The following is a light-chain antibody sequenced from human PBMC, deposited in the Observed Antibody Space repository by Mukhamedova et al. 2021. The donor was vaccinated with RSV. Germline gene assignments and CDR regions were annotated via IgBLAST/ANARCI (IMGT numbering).Light chain of an antibody. CDR2: KAS. CDR1: QSISSW. V-gene: IGKV1-5*03. J-gene: IGKJ1*01. CDR3: QQYNSYWT. Sequence: GSQSISSWLAWYQQKPGEAPKLLIYKASSLESGVPSRFSGSGSGTEFTLTISSLQPDDFATYYCQQYNSYWTFGQGTKVEIK.